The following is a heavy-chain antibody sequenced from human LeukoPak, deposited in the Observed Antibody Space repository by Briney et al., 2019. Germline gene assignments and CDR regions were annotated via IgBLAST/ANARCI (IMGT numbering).Heavy chain of an antibody. CDR2: IKEDGSEK. CDR3: ARDSGWWRFDF. V-gene: IGHV3-7*03. CDR1: GLNFSSRW. D-gene: IGHD6-13*01. J-gene: IGHJ4*02. Sequence: GGSLRLSCAASGLNFSSRWMHWVRQAPGQGLEWVASIKEDGSEKHYVDSVKGRFTISRDNGKNSLYLQMNSLRAEDTAVYYCARDSGWWRFDFWGQGTLVTVSS.